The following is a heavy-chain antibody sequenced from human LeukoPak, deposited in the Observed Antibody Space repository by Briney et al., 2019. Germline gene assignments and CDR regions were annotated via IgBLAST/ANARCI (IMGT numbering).Heavy chain of an antibody. Sequence: PSETLSLTCTVSGGSISSYYWSWIRQPPGKGLEWIGYIYYSGSTNYNPSLKSRVTILVDSSKNQFSLKLSSVTAADTAVYYCARCDSSGYLNYYFDYWGQGTLVIVSS. J-gene: IGHJ4*02. V-gene: IGHV4-59*08. CDR2: IYYSGST. CDR1: GGSISSYY. CDR3: ARCDSSGYLNYYFDY. D-gene: IGHD3-22*01.